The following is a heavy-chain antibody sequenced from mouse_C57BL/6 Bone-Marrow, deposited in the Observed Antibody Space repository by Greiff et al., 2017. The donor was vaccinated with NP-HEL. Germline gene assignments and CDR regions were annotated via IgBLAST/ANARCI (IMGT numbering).Heavy chain of an antibody. CDR1: GFTFRDYY. CDR3: AREGGLRRRTYAMDY. Sequence: VQVVESEGGLVQPGSSMTLSCTASGFTFRDYYMALVRQVPEKGLELVANINYDGSSTYYLDSLKSRFIISRDNAKNILYLQMSSLKSEDTATYYCAREGGLRRRTYAMDYWGQGTSVTVSS. J-gene: IGHJ4*01. CDR2: INYDGSST. V-gene: IGHV5-16*01. D-gene: IGHD2-4*01.